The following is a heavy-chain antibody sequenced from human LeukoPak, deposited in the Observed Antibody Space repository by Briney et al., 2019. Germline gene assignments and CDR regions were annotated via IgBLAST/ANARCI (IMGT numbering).Heavy chain of an antibody. Sequence: ASVKVSCKASGYTFTSYAMHWVRQAPGQRLEWMGWINAGNGNTKYSQKFQGRVTITRDTSASTAYMELSSLRSEDTAVYYCARQGWAARPDYYYYGMDVWGQGTTVTVS. V-gene: IGHV1-3*01. J-gene: IGHJ6*02. D-gene: IGHD6-6*01. CDR1: GYTFTSYA. CDR3: ARQGWAARPDYYYYGMDV. CDR2: INAGNGNT.